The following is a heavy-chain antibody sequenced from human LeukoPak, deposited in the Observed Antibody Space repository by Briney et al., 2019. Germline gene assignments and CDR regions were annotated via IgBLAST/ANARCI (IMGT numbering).Heavy chain of an antibody. V-gene: IGHV1-69*06. CDR2: IIPIFGTA. J-gene: IGHJ5*02. Sequence: GASVKVSCKASGGTFSSYAISWVRQAPGQGLEWMGGIIPIFGTANHAQKFQGRVTITADKSTSTAYMELSSLRSEDTAVYYCARDLPYSSSWYNWFDPWGQGTLVTVSS. CDR3: ARDLPYSSSWYNWFDP. D-gene: IGHD6-13*01. CDR1: GGTFSSYA.